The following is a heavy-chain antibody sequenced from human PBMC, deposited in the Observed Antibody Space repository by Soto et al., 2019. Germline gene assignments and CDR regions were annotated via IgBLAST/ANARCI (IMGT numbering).Heavy chain of an antibody. CDR1: GGSISSGGYY. CDR2: SYYTGSS. CDR3: ARDLRGYSRYDYLDY. D-gene: IGHD5-12*01. V-gene: IGHV4-31*03. Sequence: LSLTCTASGGSISSGGYYWSWIRQHPGKGLEWVGYSYYTGSSYYNPSLKSRVTISVDASKNQLSLRLASVTAADTAVYYCARDLRGYSRYDYLDYWGQGIPVTVS. J-gene: IGHJ4*02.